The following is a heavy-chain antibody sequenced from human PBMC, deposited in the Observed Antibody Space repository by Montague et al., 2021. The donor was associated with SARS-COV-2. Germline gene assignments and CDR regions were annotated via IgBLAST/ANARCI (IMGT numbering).Heavy chain of an antibody. CDR3: ARHLPGIVVAEPAAADY. D-gene: IGHD6-19*01. Sequence: SKTLSLTCTVSGGSISSSSYYWGWIRQPPGKGLEWIGSFYYSGSTYYNPSLKSRVTISVDTSKNQFSLKMSSVTAADTAVYYCARHLPGIVVAEPAAADYWGQGTLVTVSS. V-gene: IGHV4-39*01. CDR1: GGSISSSSYY. J-gene: IGHJ4*02. CDR2: FYYSGST.